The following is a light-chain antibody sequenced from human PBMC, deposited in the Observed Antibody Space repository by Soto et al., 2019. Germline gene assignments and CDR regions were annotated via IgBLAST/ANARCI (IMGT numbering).Light chain of an antibody. J-gene: IGKJ1*01. CDR1: QSVSIN. Sequence: TQSPATLSVSPLEIATLSFMASQSVSINLAWYQQKPGQAPRLLIYSASSRATGIPDRFSGSGSGTDFTLTISRLEPEDFAVYYCQQYGNSPWTFGQGTKVDIK. CDR2: SAS. V-gene: IGKV3-20*01. CDR3: QQYGNSPWT.